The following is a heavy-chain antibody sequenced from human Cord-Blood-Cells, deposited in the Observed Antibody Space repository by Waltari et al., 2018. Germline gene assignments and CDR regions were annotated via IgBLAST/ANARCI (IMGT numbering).Heavy chain of an antibody. J-gene: IGHJ5*02. V-gene: IGHV4-34*01. Sequence: QVQLQQWGAGLLKPSETLSLTCAVYGGSFSGYYWSWIRQPPGKGLEWIGEINHSGSTNYNPSLKSRVTISVDTSKNQFSMKLSSVTAADTAVYYCARGPLPLWFMHKWFDPWGQGTLVTVSS. CDR1: GGSFSGYY. CDR3: ARGPLPLWFMHKWFDP. CDR2: INHSGST. D-gene: IGHD3-10*01.